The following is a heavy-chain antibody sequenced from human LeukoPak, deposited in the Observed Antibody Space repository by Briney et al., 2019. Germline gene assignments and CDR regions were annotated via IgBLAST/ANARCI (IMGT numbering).Heavy chain of an antibody. CDR3: AQIYTYGSSQFDY. D-gene: IGHD5-18*01. CDR2: ISSSSSTI. CDR1: GFTLINYE. Sequence: GGSLRLSRAASGFTLINYEMYCVRPAHGRGQEWVSYISSSSSTIYYAHSVKGRFTISRDNAKNSLYLQMKSLRAEDTAVYYCAQIYTYGSSQFDYWGQGTLVTVSS. V-gene: IGHV3-48*03. J-gene: IGHJ4*02.